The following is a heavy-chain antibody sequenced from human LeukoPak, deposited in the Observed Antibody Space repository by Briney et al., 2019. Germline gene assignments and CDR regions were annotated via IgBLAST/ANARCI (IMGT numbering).Heavy chain of an antibody. V-gene: IGHV3-21*01. Sequence: PGVSLRLSCEPSGFTFNTYSLNWVRQPPGKGLEWISSIKASSDYCYYAESVKGRFTISRDNAKNSLYLDMKSLKPEDTAVYFCARDLYAESKSFDHWGQGTLVTVSP. CDR3: ARDLYAESKSFDH. CDR1: GFTFNTYS. J-gene: IGHJ4*02. D-gene: IGHD3-16*01. CDR2: IKASSDYC.